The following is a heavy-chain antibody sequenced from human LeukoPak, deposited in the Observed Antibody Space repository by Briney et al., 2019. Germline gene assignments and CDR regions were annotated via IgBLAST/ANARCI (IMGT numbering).Heavy chain of an antibody. J-gene: IGHJ4*02. D-gene: IGHD3-22*01. CDR1: GYTFTGYY. V-gene: IGHV1-2*02. Sequence: GASVKVSCKASGYTFTGYYMHWVRQAPGQGLEWMGWINPNSGGTNYAQKFQGRVTMTRDTSISTGYMELSRLRSDDTAVYYCARDFDYYDSSGWGYWGQGTLVTVSS. CDR2: INPNSGGT. CDR3: ARDFDYYDSSGWGY.